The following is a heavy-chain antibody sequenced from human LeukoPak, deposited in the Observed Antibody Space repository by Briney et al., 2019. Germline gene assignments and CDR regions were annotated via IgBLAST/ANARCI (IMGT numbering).Heavy chain of an antibody. J-gene: IGHJ4*02. D-gene: IGHD2-8*02. V-gene: IGHV7-4-1*02. CDR2: INTNTGDP. CDR3: AKAPEAVVDGTYFDF. Sequence: GASVKVSCKTSGYTFTHYGLNWVRQAPGQGLEWMGWINTNTGDPTYDQVFTGRFVFSLDTSVSTAYLQINDLRAEDTAVYYCAKAPEAVVDGTYFDFWGQGTPVTVSS. CDR1: GYTFTHYG.